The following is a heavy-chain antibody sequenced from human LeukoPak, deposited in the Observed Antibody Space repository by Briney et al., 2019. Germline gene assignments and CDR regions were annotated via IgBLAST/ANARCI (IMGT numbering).Heavy chain of an antibody. CDR1: GGSISSYY. V-gene: IGHV4-59*08. Sequence: PSETLSLTCTVSGGSISSYYWSWIRQHPGKGLEWIGYIYYSGSTYYNPSLKSRVTISVDTSKNQFSLKLSSVTAADTAVYYCARRRRDGYSGWFDPWGQGTLVTVSS. J-gene: IGHJ5*02. CDR3: ARRRRDGYSGWFDP. CDR2: IYYSGST. D-gene: IGHD5-24*01.